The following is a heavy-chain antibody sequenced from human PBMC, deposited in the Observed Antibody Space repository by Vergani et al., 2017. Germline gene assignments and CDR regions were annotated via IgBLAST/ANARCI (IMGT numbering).Heavy chain of an antibody. D-gene: IGHD4-11*01. V-gene: IGHV3-33*01. CDR1: GFTFSSYG. CDR3: ARVPEGDDYSNVLGYYYYMDV. CDR2: IWYDGSNK. J-gene: IGHJ6*03. Sequence: QVQLVESGGGVVQPGRSLRLSCAASGFTFSSYGMHWVRQAPGKGLEWVAVIWYDGSNKYYADSVKGRFTNSRDNSKNSLYLQMNSLRAEDTAVYYCARVPEGDDYSNVLGYYYYMDVWGKGTTVTVSS.